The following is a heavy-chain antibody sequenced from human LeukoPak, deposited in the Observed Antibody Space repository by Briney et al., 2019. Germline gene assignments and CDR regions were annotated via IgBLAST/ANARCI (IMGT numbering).Heavy chain of an antibody. J-gene: IGHJ6*02. CDR1: GFTFNIYA. V-gene: IGHV3-23*01. CDR3: ARERSFNYETHYGRDV. D-gene: IGHD3-16*01. CDR2: ISGSGTYT. Sequence: PGGSLRLSCAASGFTFNIYAMSWVRQAPGKGLEWVAGISGSGTYTYYADSVKGRFTISRDNSQSTVYLQMNSLRAEDTALYYCARERSFNYETHYGRDVWGQGTTVSVS.